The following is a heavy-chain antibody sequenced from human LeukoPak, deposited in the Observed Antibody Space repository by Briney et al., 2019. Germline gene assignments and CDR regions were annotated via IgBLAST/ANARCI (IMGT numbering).Heavy chain of an antibody. Sequence: GGSLRLSCAASEFSVGSNYMTWVRQAPGKGLEWVSYISSSGSTIYYADSVKGRFTISRDNAKNSLYLQMNSLRAEDTAVYYCAELGITMIGGVWGKETTVTISS. CDR1: EFSVGSNY. CDR2: ISSSGSTI. V-gene: IGHV3-48*03. CDR3: AELGITMIGGV. D-gene: IGHD3-10*02. J-gene: IGHJ6*04.